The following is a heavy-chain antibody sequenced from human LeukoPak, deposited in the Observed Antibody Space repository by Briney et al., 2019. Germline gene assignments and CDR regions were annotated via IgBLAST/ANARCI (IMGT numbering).Heavy chain of an antibody. D-gene: IGHD1-1*01. CDR3: STQGSSDY. CDR2: IRYDGSNK. Sequence: GGSLRLSCAASGFTFSSYGMHWVRQAPGKGLEWVAFIRYDGSNKYYADSVKGRFTIPRDNSKNTLYLQMNSLRAEDTAVYYCSTQGSSDYWGQGTLVTVSS. J-gene: IGHJ4*02. CDR1: GFTFSSYG. V-gene: IGHV3-30*02.